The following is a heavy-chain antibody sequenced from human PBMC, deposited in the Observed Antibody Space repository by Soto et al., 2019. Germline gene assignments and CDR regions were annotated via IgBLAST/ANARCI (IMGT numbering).Heavy chain of an antibody. CDR1: GYTFTSCA. CDR2: INAGNGDT. CDR3: ARGSSGSYLIDY. V-gene: IGHV1-3*01. Sequence: VKASCKPSGYTFTSCAMHWLRQAPGQRLEWMGWINAGNGDTNYSQKFQGRVTITRDTSASTVYMELSSLRSEDTAVYYCARGSSGSYLIDYWGQGTLVTVSS. J-gene: IGHJ4*02. D-gene: IGHD1-26*01.